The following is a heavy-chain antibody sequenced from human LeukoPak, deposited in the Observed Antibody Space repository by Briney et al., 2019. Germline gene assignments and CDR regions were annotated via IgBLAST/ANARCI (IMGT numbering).Heavy chain of an antibody. J-gene: IGHJ4*02. CDR1: GLTFRSYG. CDR2: ISGSGDNT. V-gene: IGHV3-23*01. D-gene: IGHD2-8*01. CDR3: AKCWTSDGVCLNFDR. Sequence: GGSLRLSCEASGLTFRSYGMSWVRQAPGKGLEWVSGISGSGDNTYYTDSVKGRFTISRDNSKNTLYLQMNSLRVETTAVYYCAKCWTSDGVCLNFDRGDEGALVTVSS.